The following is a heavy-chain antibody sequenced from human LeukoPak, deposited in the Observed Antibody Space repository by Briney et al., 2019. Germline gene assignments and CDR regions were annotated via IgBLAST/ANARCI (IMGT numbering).Heavy chain of an antibody. CDR1: GGSISSSSYY. J-gene: IGHJ4*02. V-gene: IGHV4-39*01. Sequence: ETLSLTCTVSGGSISSSSYYWGWIRQPPGKGLEWIGTIYYTGSTYYNPSLKSRVTISVDTSKNQFSLNLSSMTAADTAVYYCARRTGTAGGNHFDYWGQGTLVTVSS. D-gene: IGHD1/OR15-1a*01. CDR3: ARRTGTAGGNHFDY. CDR2: IYYTGST.